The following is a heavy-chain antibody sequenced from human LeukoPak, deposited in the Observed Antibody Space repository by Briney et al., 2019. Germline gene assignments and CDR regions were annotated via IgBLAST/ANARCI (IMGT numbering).Heavy chain of an antibody. CDR3: VRDGTFDT. CDR1: GFIFSGYE. J-gene: IGHJ3*02. Sequence: QPGGSLRLSCAAPGFIFSGYEMSWVRQAPGKGLEWVSYISSSGRTIYYADSVRGRLTISRDDAKNSLYLQMYSLRAEDTAIYYCVRDGTFDTWGQGTMVTVSS. CDR2: ISSSGRTI. V-gene: IGHV3-48*03.